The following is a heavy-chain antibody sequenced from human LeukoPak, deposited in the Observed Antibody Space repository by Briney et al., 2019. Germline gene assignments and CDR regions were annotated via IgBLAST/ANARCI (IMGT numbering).Heavy chain of an antibody. V-gene: IGHV1-2*02. Sequence: ASVKVSCQASGYTSSDFYCNWVRQTPGQGLEWMGWINPYSGATISAQNFQGRVTLTWDASIGTAYMELSRLRSDDTAVYYCATSSVTHTRDPWGQGTLVPVSA. J-gene: IGHJ5*02. CDR2: INPYSGAT. CDR3: ATSSVTHTRDP. CDR1: GYTSSDFY.